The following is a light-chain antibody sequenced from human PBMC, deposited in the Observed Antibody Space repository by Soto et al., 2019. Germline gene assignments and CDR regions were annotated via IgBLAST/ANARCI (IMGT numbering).Light chain of an antibody. V-gene: IGKV3-15*01. Sequence: IVMTQSPATLSVSPGERATLSCRASQTVSSNLAWYQQKTGKAPRLLIYGASTRATGIPARFSGSGSGTEFTLTISSLQSEDFAVYYCQPYNNWPPLTFGGGTMVDI. CDR3: QPYNNWPPLT. CDR2: GAS. CDR1: QTVSSN. J-gene: IGKJ4*01.